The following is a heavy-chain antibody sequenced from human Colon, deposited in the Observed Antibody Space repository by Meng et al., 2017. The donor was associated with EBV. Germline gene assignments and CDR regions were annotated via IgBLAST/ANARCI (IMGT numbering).Heavy chain of an antibody. Sequence: VHVQEPGPELVKPSGTLSLTCAVSGDSVRSVTWWTWVRQPPGKGLEWIGEIYHGGSPNYNPSLESRVTISVDKSKNQFSLDLTSVTAADTAVYFCARVMRYQLLRFFDYWGQGILVTVSS. CDR2: IYHGGSP. CDR3: ARVMRYQLLRFFDY. V-gene: IGHV4-4*02. CDR1: GDSVRSVTW. D-gene: IGHD2-2*01. J-gene: IGHJ4*02.